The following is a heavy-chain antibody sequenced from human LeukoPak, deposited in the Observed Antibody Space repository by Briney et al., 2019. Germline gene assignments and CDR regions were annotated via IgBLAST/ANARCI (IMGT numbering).Heavy chain of an antibody. J-gene: IGHJ3*02. D-gene: IGHD6-13*01. V-gene: IGHV3-23*01. CDR3: ARTERSSSPGAFDI. CDR2: ISGSGGST. Sequence: PGGSLRFSCAASGFTFSSYAMSWVRQAPGKGLEWVSAISGSGGSTYYADSVKGRFTISRDNAKNSLYLQMNSLRAEDTAVYYCARTERSSSPGAFDIWGQGTMVTVSS. CDR1: GFTFSSYA.